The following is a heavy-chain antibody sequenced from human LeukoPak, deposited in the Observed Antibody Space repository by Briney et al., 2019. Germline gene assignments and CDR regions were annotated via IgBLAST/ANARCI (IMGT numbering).Heavy chain of an antibody. CDR2: ISAYNGYT. J-gene: IGHJ4*02. CDR3: ARDRKGDCGGDCYPLDY. V-gene: IGHV1-18*01. Sequence: ASVNVSCKASGYTFTSYGISWVRQAPGQGLEWMGWISAYNGYTNYAHKLQGRVSMTTDTSTSTAYMELRSLRSDDTAIYYCARDRKGDCGGDCYPLDYWGQGTLVTVSS. CDR1: GYTFTSYG. D-gene: IGHD2-21*02.